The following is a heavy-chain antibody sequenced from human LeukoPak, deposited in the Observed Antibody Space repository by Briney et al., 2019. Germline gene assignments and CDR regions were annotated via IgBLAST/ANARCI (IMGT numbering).Heavy chain of an antibody. CDR1: GYTFTSYG. D-gene: IGHD2-2*01. J-gene: IGHJ3*02. Sequence: ASVKVSCKASGYTFTSYGISWVRQAPGQGLEGMGWISAYNGNTNYAQKLQGRVTMTTDTSTSTAYMELRSLRSDDTAVYYCAREYCSSTSRYPDIWGQGTMVTVSS. V-gene: IGHV1-18*01. CDR3: AREYCSSTSRYPDI. CDR2: ISAYNGNT.